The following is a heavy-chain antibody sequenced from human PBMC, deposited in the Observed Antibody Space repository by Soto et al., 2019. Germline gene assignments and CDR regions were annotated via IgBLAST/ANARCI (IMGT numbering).Heavy chain of an antibody. J-gene: IGHJ4*02. CDR2: ISGSGGTT. Sequence: GGSLRLSCAASGFTFSSYAMSWVRKAPGKGLEWVSAISGSGGTTYYADSVKGRFTISRDNSKNTLYLQMNSLRAEDTAVYYCAKLLSKYSSSSNEFDYWGQGSLVTVSS. D-gene: IGHD6-6*01. V-gene: IGHV3-23*01. CDR3: AKLLSKYSSSSNEFDY. CDR1: GFTFSSYA.